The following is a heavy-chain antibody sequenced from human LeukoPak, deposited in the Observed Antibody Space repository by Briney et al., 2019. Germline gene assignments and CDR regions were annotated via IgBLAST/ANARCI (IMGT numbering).Heavy chain of an antibody. Sequence: ASVKVSCKASGYTFTSYGISWVRQAPGQGLEWMGWISAYNGNTNYAQKLQGRVTMTTDTSTSTAYMELRSLRSDDTAVYYCASAYSSGWAQYYYYYGMDVWGQGTTVTVSS. CDR3: ASAYSSGWAQYYYYYGMDV. V-gene: IGHV1-18*01. D-gene: IGHD6-19*01. CDR1: GYTFTSYG. J-gene: IGHJ6*02. CDR2: ISAYNGNT.